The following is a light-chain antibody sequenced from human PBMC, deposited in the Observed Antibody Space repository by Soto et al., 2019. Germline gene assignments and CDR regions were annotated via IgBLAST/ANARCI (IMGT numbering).Light chain of an antibody. CDR2: GAS. V-gene: IGKV1-5*01. CDR3: QHHNSYSQT. CDR1: QSIRHY. Sequence: DIQMTQSPPTLSASVGDRVTITCRASQSIRHYLAWYQQMPGKAPKLLIYGASTLQSGVPSRFSGSGSGTEFTLTISSLQPDDFGTYFCQHHNSYSQTFGQGPKVDIK. J-gene: IGKJ1*01.